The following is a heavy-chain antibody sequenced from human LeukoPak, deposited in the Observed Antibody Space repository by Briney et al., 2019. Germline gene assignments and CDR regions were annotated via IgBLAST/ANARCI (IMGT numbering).Heavy chain of an antibody. CDR2: IYYSGST. CDR3: ARELYYDILTGYLFDY. J-gene: IGHJ4*02. CDR1: GGSISSGGYY. V-gene: IGHV4-31*03. D-gene: IGHD3-9*01. Sequence: PSETLSLTCTVSGGSISSGGYYWSWIRQHPGKGLEWIGYIYYSGSTYYNPSLKSRVTISVDTSKNQFSLKLSSVTAADTAVYYCARELYYDILTGYLFDYWGQGTLVTVSS.